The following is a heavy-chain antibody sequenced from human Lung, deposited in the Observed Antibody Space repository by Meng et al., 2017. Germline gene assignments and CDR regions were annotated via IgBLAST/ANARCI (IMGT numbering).Heavy chain of an antibody. V-gene: IGHV1-18*01. CDR1: GYPFTNYR. J-gene: IGHJ4*02. D-gene: IGHD6-19*01. Sequence: QVHLVQAGAEGRVPVALVQVSCKASGYPFTNYRTSWVRQAPGQGLEWMGWISVYNVNTNYAQKFQGRVTMTTDTSTSTTYMELRSLRSDDTGVYYCARTPYSSGWPNFDSWGQGTLVTVSS. CDR3: ARTPYSSGWPNFDS. CDR2: ISVYNVNT.